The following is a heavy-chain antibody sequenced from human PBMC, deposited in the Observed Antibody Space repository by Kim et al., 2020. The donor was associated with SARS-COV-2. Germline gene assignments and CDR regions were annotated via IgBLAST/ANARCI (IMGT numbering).Heavy chain of an antibody. Sequence: GGSLRLSCAASGFIFTDCAIHWVRQAPGKGLEWVAIISPDGSGKHYADSVRGRFTISRDNSKNTLYLQLNSLRAEDTAVYMCALVGAREGDLDHWGQGTLVTVSS. CDR1: GFIFTDCA. D-gene: IGHD1-26*01. V-gene: IGHV3-33*05. J-gene: IGHJ4*02. CDR3: ALVGAREGDLDH. CDR2: ISPDGSGK.